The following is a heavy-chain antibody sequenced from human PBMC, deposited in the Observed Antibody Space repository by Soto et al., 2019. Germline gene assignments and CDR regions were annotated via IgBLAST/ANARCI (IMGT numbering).Heavy chain of an antibody. Sequence: EVQLLESGGGLVQPGGSLRLSCAASGFTFSSYAMSWVRQAPGKGLEWVSAISGSGGSTYYADSVKGRFTISRDNSKNTLYLQMNSLRAEDMAVYYCAKGWYIVVVPAHFDYWGQGTLVTVSS. V-gene: IGHV3-23*01. J-gene: IGHJ4*02. CDR2: ISGSGGST. CDR1: GFTFSSYA. CDR3: AKGWYIVVVPAHFDY. D-gene: IGHD2-2*01.